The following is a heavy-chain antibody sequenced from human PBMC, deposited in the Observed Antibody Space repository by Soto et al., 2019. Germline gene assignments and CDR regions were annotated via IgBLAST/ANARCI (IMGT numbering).Heavy chain of an antibody. CDR1: GFTFSSYA. CDR2: ISGSGDNT. D-gene: IGHD3-3*01. V-gene: IGHV3-23*01. J-gene: IGHJ6*03. CDR3: AKDLGTDDFWSAYYTYYYMDV. Sequence: EVQLLESGGGLVQPGGSLRLSCAASGFTFSSYALNWVRQAPGKGLEWVSVISGSGDNTYYADSVKGRFTISRDNSKNTLYPQMNSLRAEDTAVYYCAKDLGTDDFWSAYYTYYYMDVWGKGTTVTVSS.